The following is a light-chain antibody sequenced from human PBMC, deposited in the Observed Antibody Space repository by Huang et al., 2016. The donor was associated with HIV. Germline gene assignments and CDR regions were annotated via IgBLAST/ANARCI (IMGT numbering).Light chain of an antibody. V-gene: IGKV1-27*01. J-gene: IGKJ4*01. Sequence: DIQMTQSPSSLSASVGDRVTITCRASQGISNYVAWYQQRPGKAPRLLIYSASTLQSGVPSRFSGSGSGTEFTLTISTLQPEDVATYFCQKYNYAPLTFGGGTKVELK. CDR2: SAS. CDR3: QKYNYAPLT. CDR1: QGISNY.